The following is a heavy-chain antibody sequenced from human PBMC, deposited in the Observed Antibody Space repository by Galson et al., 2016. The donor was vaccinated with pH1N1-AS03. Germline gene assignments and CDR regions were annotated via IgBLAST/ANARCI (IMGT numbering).Heavy chain of an antibody. CDR3: AHSRVAVEASGAFDV. CDR2: IYWNEDK. V-gene: IGHV2-5*01. CDR1: GFSLTTMREG. J-gene: IGHJ3*01. D-gene: IGHD6-19*01. Sequence: PALVKPTQTLTLTCTVTGFSLTTMREGVGWIRQPPGKALEWLALIYWNEDKRFSQSLKNRLTINKDTSKNEVVLTMTNMDPADTGTYYCAHSRVAVEASGAFDVWGQGTTVTVSS.